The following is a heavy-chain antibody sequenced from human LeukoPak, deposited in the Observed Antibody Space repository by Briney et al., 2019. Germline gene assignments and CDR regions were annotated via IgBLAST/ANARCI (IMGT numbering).Heavy chain of an antibody. CDR1: GFTFSNHW. Sequence: PGGSLRLSCAASGFTFSNHWMSWVRQAQGKGLEWVANIRQDGAERYYVDSVKGRFTISRDNAKNSVYLEMNSLRVEDTAVYFCARAPYFESSGPLWGQGTLVTVSS. CDR2: IRQDGAER. D-gene: IGHD3-22*01. CDR3: ARAPYFESSGPL. J-gene: IGHJ4*02. V-gene: IGHV3-7*01.